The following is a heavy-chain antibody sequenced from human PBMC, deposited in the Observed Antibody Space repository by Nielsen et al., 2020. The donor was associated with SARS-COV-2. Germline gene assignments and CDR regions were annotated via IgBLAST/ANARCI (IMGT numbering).Heavy chain of an antibody. CDR3: ARTDPGVPT. Sequence: GESLKISCVASGFTFSGYYMTWIRQAPGKGLEWVSYISGRGDIIFYTDSVEGRFTISRDNAKNSLYLQMNSLRAEDTAVYYCARTDPGVPTWGQGTLVTVSP. CDR2: ISGRGDII. V-gene: IGHV3-11*01. J-gene: IGHJ5*02. D-gene: IGHD7-27*01. CDR1: GFTFSGYY.